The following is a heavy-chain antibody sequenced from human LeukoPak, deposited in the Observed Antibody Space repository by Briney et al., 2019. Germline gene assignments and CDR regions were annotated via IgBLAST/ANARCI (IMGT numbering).Heavy chain of an antibody. CDR1: GFTFSNYE. CDR3: ARDQEAVAGPSFFFGY. Sequence: GGSLRLSCAASGFTFSNYEMNWVRQAPGKGLEWVSYISSSSSTIYYADSVKGRFTISRDNARNSLYLQMNSLRDEDTAVYYCARDQEAVAGPSFFFGYWGQGTLVTVSS. J-gene: IGHJ4*02. D-gene: IGHD6-19*01. V-gene: IGHV3-48*02. CDR2: ISSSSSTI.